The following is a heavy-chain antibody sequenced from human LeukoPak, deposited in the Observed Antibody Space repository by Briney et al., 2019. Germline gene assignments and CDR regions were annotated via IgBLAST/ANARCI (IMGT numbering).Heavy chain of an antibody. Sequence: PSQTLSLTCTVSGGSISSYYWSWIRQPPGKGLEWIGYIYYSGSTNYNPSLKSRVTISVDTSKNQFSLKLSSVTAADTAVYYCARGPTIFGVVPLDYWGQGTLVTVSS. CDR1: GGSISSYY. CDR2: IYYSGST. J-gene: IGHJ4*02. V-gene: IGHV4-59*01. D-gene: IGHD3-3*01. CDR3: ARGPTIFGVVPLDY.